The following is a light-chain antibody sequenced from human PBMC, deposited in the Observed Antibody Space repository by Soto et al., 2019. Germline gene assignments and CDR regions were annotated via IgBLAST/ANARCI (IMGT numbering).Light chain of an antibody. V-gene: IGKV3-15*01. CDR3: QQYRT. J-gene: IGKJ1*01. CDR2: GAS. CDR1: QSVSSN. Sequence: EIVMTQSPATLSVSPEERATLSCRASQSVSSNLAWYQQKPGQAPRLLIYGASTRATGIPARFSGSGSGTEFTLTISSLQSEDFAVYYCQQYRTFGQGTKVEI.